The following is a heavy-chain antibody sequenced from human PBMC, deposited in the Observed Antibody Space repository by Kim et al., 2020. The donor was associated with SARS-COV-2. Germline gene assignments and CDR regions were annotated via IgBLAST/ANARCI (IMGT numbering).Heavy chain of an antibody. D-gene: IGHD5-18*01. CDR3: ARYGRGAMVKGSWFDP. Sequence: KFQGRVTITADESTSTAYMELSSLRSEDTAVYYCARYGRGAMVKGSWFDPWGQGTLVTVSS. V-gene: IGHV1-69*01. J-gene: IGHJ5*02.